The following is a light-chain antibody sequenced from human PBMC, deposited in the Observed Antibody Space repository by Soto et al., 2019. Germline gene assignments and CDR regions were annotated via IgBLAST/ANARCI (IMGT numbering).Light chain of an antibody. Sequence: EIVLTQSPGTLSLSPGERATLSCRASQSVSSSYLAWYQQKPGQAPRLLIYGASSRATGIPDRFSGSGSGTDFTLTISRLEPEDFAAYYGQQYGSSPRGTFGQGTRLEIK. CDR2: GAS. CDR3: QQYGSSPRGT. J-gene: IGKJ5*01. CDR1: QSVSSSY. V-gene: IGKV3-20*01.